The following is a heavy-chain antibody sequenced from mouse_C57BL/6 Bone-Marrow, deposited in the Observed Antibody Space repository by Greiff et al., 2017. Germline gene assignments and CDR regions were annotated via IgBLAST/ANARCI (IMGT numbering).Heavy chain of an antibody. V-gene: IGHV1-55*01. CDR2: IYPGSGST. CDR1: GYTFTSYW. CDR3: ARPYCSNWWYVDV. J-gene: IGHJ1*03. D-gene: IGHD2-5*01. Sequence: QVQLQQPGAELVKPGASVKMSCKASGYTFTSYWITWVKQRPGQGLEWIGDIYPGSGSTNYNEKFTSKATLTVDTSSSTAYMQLSSLTSEDSAVYYWARPYCSNWWYVDVWGTGTTVTVSS.